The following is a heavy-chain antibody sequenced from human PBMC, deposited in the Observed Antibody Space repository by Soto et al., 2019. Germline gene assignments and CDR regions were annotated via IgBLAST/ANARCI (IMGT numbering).Heavy chain of an antibody. CDR3: ARQTRDYGDYSFTYYYYMDV. Sequence: ASVKVSCKASGYTFTSYDINWVRQATGQGLEWMGWMNPNSGNTGYAQKFQGRVTMTRNTSISTAYMELSSLRSEDTAVYYCARQTRDYGDYSFTYYYYMDVWGKGTTVTVSS. J-gene: IGHJ6*03. CDR2: MNPNSGNT. D-gene: IGHD4-17*01. CDR1: GYTFTSYD. V-gene: IGHV1-8*01.